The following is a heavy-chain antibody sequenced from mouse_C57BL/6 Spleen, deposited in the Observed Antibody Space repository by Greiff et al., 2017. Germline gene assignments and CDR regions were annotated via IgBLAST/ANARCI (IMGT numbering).Heavy chain of an antibody. J-gene: IGHJ3*01. CDR1: GYTFTSYW. CDR3: TRYGYDVFAY. V-gene: IGHV1-5*01. Sequence: VQLQQSGTVLARPGASVKMSCKTSGYTFTSYWMHWVKQRPGQGLEWIGAIYPGNSDTSYNQKFKGKAKLTAVTSASTAYMELSSLTNEDSAVYYGTRYGYDVFAYWGQGTLVTVSA. D-gene: IGHD2-2*01. CDR2: IYPGNSDT.